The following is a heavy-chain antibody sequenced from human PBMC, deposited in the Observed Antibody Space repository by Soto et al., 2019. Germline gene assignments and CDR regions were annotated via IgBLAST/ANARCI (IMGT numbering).Heavy chain of an antibody. D-gene: IGHD3-10*01. V-gene: IGHV1-18*01. CDR2: ISAYNGNT. Sequence: QVQLVQSGAEVKKPGASVKVSCKASGYTFTSYGISWVRQAPGQGLEWMGWISAYNGNTNYAQKLQGRVTMTTDTSTSTAYMELRSLRSDDTAVYYSARVLWFGELSHYYYGMDVWGQGTTVTVSS. J-gene: IGHJ6*02. CDR1: GYTFTSYG. CDR3: ARVLWFGELSHYYYGMDV.